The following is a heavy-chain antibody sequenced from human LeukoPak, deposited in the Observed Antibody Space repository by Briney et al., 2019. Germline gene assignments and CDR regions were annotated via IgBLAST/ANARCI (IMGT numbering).Heavy chain of an antibody. CDR2: MNPSGGST. J-gene: IGHJ3*02. V-gene: IGHV1-46*01. CDR1: GYTFTSYY. CDR3: ASDILTGYDAFDI. Sequence: VASVKVSCKASGYTFTSYYMHWVRQAPGQGLEWMGIMNPSGGSTSYAQKFQGRVTMTRDTSTSTVYMELSSLRSGDTAVYYCASDILTGYDAFDIWGKGTMVTVSS. D-gene: IGHD3-9*01.